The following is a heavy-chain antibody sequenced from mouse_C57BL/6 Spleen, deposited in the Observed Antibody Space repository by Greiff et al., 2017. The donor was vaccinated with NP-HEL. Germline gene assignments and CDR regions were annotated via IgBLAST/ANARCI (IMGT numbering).Heavy chain of an antibody. CDR3: AIYYDYDKEDYAMDY. CDR2: IYPGDGVT. V-gene: IGHV1-82*01. Sequence: VQLQQSGPELVKPGASVKISCKASVYAFSSSWLHWVKQRPGQGLEWIGRIYPGDGVTNYNGKFKGKATLTADKSSSPDYMQLSSLTSEDSAVYFCAIYYDYDKEDYAMDYWGQGTSVTVSS. D-gene: IGHD2-4*01. J-gene: IGHJ4*01. CDR1: VYAFSSSW.